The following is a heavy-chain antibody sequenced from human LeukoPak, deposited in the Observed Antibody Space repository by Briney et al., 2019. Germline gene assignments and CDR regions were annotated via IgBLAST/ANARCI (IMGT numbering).Heavy chain of an antibody. D-gene: IGHD3-9*01. V-gene: IGHV5-51*01. CDR3: VRQSYDILTGYSEGAFDF. J-gene: IGHJ4*02. CDR1: GFMFTTYW. Sequence: GESLKISCEGSGFMFTTYWIGWVRQMPGKGLEWMGIIYPGDSDTRYSPSFQGQVTISADKSINTAYLQWSSLKASDTALYYCVRQSYDILTGYSEGAFDFWGQGTLVTVSS. CDR2: IYPGDSDT.